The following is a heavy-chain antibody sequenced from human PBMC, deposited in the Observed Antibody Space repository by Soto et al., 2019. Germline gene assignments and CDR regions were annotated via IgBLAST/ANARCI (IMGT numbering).Heavy chain of an antibody. CDR2: IGTAGDT. CDR1: GFTFSSYD. D-gene: IGHD6-13*01. J-gene: IGHJ4*02. Sequence: GGSLRLSCAASGFTFSSYDMHWVRQATGKGLEWVSAIGTAGDTYYPGSVKGRFTISRENAKNSLYLQMNSLRAEDTAVYYCARGEAAAGTFDYWGQGTLVTVSS. CDR3: ARGEAAAGTFDY. V-gene: IGHV3-13*01.